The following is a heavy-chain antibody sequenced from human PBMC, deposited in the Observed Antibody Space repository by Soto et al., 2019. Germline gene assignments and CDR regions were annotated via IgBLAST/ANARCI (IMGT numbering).Heavy chain of an antibody. J-gene: IGHJ5*02. CDR1: GGTFSSYA. D-gene: IGHD2-21*02. V-gene: IGHV1-69*12. Sequence: QVQLVQSGAEVKKPGSSVKVSCKASGGTFSSYAISWVRQAPGQGLEWMGGIIPIFGTANYAQKFQGRVTLIAGQTTHTRXRELSSLRSEDTAVYYCARGGTYCGGACYFNWFAPWGQGTLVTVSS. CDR3: ARGGTYCGGACYFNWFAP. CDR2: IIPIFGTA.